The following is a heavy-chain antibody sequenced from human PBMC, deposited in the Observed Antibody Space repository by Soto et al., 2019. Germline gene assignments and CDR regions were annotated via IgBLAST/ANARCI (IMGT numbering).Heavy chain of an antibody. D-gene: IGHD6-13*01. CDR3: ARDLRDRQQLGDAFDI. V-gene: IGHV1-18*01. CDR1: GYTFTSYG. CDR2: ISAYNGNT. J-gene: IGHJ3*02. Sequence: QVQLVQSGAEVKKPGASVKVSCKASGYTFTSYGISWVRQAPGQGLEWMGWISAYNGNTNYALKLQGRVTMTTDTSPSTAYMELRSLRTADTAVYYCARDLRDRQQLGDAFDIWGQGTMVTVSS.